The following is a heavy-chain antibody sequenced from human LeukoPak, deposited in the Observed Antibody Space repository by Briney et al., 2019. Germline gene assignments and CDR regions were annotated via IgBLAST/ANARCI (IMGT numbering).Heavy chain of an antibody. CDR3: ARDVFVIGTYYDFWSGYSSGYMDV. D-gene: IGHD3-3*01. CDR1: GFTFSSYS. V-gene: IGHV3-21*01. J-gene: IGHJ6*03. CDR2: ISSSSSYI. Sequence: NPGGSLRLSCAASGFTFSSYSMNWVRQAPGKGREWVSSISSSSSYIYYADSVKGRFTISRDNAKNSLYLQMNSLRAEDTAVYYCARDVFVIGTYYDFWSGYSSGYMDVWGKGTTVTVSS.